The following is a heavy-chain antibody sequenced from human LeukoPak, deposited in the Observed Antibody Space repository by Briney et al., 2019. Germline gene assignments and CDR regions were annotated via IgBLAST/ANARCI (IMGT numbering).Heavy chain of an antibody. CDR1: GGSFSGYY. D-gene: IGHD2-15*01. Sequence: SETLSLTCAVYGGSFSGYYWSWIRQPPGKGLEWIGEINHSGSTNYNPSLKGRVTISVDTSKNQFSLKLSSVTAADTAVYYCARGLSAIVYWGQGTLVTVSS. J-gene: IGHJ4*02. V-gene: IGHV4-34*01. CDR3: ARGLSAIVY. CDR2: INHSGST.